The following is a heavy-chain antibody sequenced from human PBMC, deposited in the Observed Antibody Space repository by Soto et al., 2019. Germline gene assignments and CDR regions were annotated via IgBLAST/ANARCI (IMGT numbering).Heavy chain of an antibody. CDR2: VKSKTQGGTT. D-gene: IGHD3-9*01. CDR3: TTVSYSAITIELFDY. V-gene: IGHV3-15*07. CDR1: GFTFSNAR. Sequence: GGSLRLPCGGSGFTFSNARINWVRQAPGKGLEWVGRVKSKTQGGTTDNANPVKGRFAVSRDDSENMVYLQMNSLKIEDTAVYYCTTVSYSAITIELFDYWSHRTLVTGSS. J-gene: IGHJ4*01.